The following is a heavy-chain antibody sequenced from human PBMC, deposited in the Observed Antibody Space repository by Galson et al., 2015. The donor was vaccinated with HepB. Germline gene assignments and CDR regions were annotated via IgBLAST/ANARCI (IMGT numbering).Heavy chain of an antibody. V-gene: IGHV3-33*01. CDR3: ARDRYCSGGSCYAPAMDV. CDR2: IWYDGSNK. D-gene: IGHD2-15*01. J-gene: IGHJ6*02. Sequence: SLRLSCAASGFTFSSYGMHWVRQAPGKGLEWVAVIWYDGSNKYYADSVEGRFTISRDNSKNTLYLQMNSLRAEDTAVYYCARDRYCSGGSCYAPAMDVWGQGTTVTVSS. CDR1: GFTFSSYG.